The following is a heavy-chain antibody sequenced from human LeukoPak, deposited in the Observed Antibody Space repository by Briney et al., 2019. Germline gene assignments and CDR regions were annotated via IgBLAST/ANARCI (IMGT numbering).Heavy chain of an antibody. Sequence: QSGGSLRLSCAASGFIFSSYGMHWVRQAPGKGLEWVAVIWYDGSNKYYADSVKGRFTISRDNSKSTLYLQMNSLRAEDTAVYYCARDPMYVWGSYRSPYYFDYWGQGTLVTVSS. CDR3: ARDPMYVWGSYRSPYYFDY. CDR1: GFIFSSYG. CDR2: IWYDGSNK. J-gene: IGHJ4*02. V-gene: IGHV3-33*01. D-gene: IGHD3-16*02.